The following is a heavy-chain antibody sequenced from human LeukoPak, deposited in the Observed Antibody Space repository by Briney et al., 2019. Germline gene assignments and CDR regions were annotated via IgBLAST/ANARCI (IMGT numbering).Heavy chain of an antibody. Sequence: GGSLRLSCAASGFTVSTYYMTWVRQALGKGLECVSVIYSGGSTYYSDSVKGRFTVSRDNSKNTLYLQMNSLRAEDTAMYYRARGLGYCTSTTWLLPFDYWGQGTLVTVSS. V-gene: IGHV3-53*01. J-gene: IGHJ4*02. CDR3: ARGLGYCTSTTWLLPFDY. D-gene: IGHD2-8*01. CDR1: GFTVSTYY. CDR2: IYSGGST.